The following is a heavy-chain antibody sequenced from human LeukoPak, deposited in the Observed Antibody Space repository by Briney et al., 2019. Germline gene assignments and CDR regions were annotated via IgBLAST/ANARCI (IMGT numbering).Heavy chain of an antibody. V-gene: IGHV3-30*18. Sequence: GGSLRLSCAASGFTFSSYGMHWVRQAPGKGLEWVAVISYDGGNKYYADSAKGRFTISRDNSKNTLYLQMNSLRAEDTAVYYCAKDVAQLWFRGVNYFDYWGQGTLVTVSS. CDR3: AKDVAQLWFRGVNYFDY. CDR1: GFTFSSYG. CDR2: ISYDGGNK. J-gene: IGHJ4*02. D-gene: IGHD5-18*01.